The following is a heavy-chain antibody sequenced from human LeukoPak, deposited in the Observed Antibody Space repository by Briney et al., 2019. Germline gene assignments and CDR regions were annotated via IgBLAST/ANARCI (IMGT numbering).Heavy chain of an antibody. CDR1: GYTFTSYD. CDR3: ARGRITTYYMDV. J-gene: IGHJ6*03. D-gene: IGHD3-3*01. CDR2: MNPNSGNT. Sequence: ASVKVSCKASGYTFTSYDINWVRQATGQGLEWMGWMNPNSGNTGYAQKFQGRVTMTRNTSISTAYMELSSLRSEDTAVHYCARGRITTYYMDVWGKGTTVTVSS. V-gene: IGHV1-8*01.